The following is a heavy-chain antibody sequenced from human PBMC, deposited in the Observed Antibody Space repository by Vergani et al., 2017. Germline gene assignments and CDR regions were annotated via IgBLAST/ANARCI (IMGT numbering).Heavy chain of an antibody. CDR3: ARDMRDIVVVPAAIGYYHYGMDV. CDR1: GFTFDDYA. Sequence: EVQLVESGGGLVQPGRSLRLSCAASGFTFDDYAMHWVRQAPGKGLEWVSGISWNSGSIGYADSVKGRFTISRDNAKNSLYLQMNSLRAEDTAVYYCARDMRDIVVVPAAIGYYHYGMDVWGQGP. J-gene: IGHJ6*02. V-gene: IGHV3-9*01. CDR2: ISWNSGSI. D-gene: IGHD2-2*02.